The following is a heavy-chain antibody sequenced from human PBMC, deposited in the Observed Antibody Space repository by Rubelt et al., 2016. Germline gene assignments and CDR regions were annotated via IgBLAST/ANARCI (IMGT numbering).Heavy chain of an antibody. V-gene: IGHV4-38-2*02. Sequence: GLVKPSETLSLTCTVSGFSISSGYLWGWIRQPPGKGLEWIGEINPSGSSNYNPSLRSRVTISVDTSKSQFSLKLSSVTAADTAVYYCARGYGSGCYWNYWGQGTLVSVSS. CDR2: INPSGSS. J-gene: IGHJ4*02. CDR1: GFSISSGYL. CDR3: ARGYGSGCYWNY. D-gene: IGHD3-10*01.